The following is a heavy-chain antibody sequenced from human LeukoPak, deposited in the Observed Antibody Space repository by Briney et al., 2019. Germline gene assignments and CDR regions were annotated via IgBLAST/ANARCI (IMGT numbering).Heavy chain of an antibody. D-gene: IGHD6-13*01. Sequence: SETLSLTCTVSGGSISSYYGSWIRQPPGKGLEWIGYIYYSGSTNYNPSLKSRVTISVDTSKNQFSLKLSSVTAADTAVYYCARTHYSSSWTPLYYYYYMDVWGKGTTVTVSS. V-gene: IGHV4-59*08. CDR2: IYYSGST. CDR3: ARTHYSSSWTPLYYYYYMDV. CDR1: GGSISSYY. J-gene: IGHJ6*03.